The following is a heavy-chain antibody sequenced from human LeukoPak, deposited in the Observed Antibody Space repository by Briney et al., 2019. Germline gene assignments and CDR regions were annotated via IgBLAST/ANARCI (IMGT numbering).Heavy chain of an antibody. J-gene: IGHJ4*02. V-gene: IGHV3-30*18. Sequence: GGSLRLSCAASGFTFSTYGMQWVRQAPGKGLEWVAVISYDGSNKYYADSVKGRFTISRDNSKDTLYLQMNSLRVEDTAVYYCAKERYYDYVWGSYRYPFDFWGQGTLVTVSS. CDR3: AKERYYDYVWGSYRYPFDF. CDR2: ISYDGSNK. D-gene: IGHD3-16*02. CDR1: GFTFSTYG.